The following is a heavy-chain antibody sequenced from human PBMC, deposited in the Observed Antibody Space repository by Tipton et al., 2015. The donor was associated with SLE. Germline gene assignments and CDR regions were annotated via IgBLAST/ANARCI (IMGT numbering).Heavy chain of an antibody. D-gene: IGHD3-10*01. Sequence: TLSLTCTVSGGSISSHYWSWIRQPPGKGLEWIRYIYYSGSTNYNPSLKSRVTISVDTSKNQFSLKLSSVTAADTAVYYCARGSGSYYPYYFDYWGQGTLVTVSS. J-gene: IGHJ4*02. CDR3: ARGSGSYYPYYFDY. V-gene: IGHV4-59*11. CDR1: GGSISSHY. CDR2: IYYSGST.